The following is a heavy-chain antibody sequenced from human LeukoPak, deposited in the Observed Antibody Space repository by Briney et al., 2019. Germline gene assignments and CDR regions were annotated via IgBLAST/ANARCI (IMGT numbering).Heavy chain of an antibody. Sequence: GESLKISCKGSGYSFTTHCIAWVRQVPGKGLEWMGIICPGDSDTRYSPSFQGQVTISADKSIATAYLQWSSLKASDTAMYYCARGSSDTWAGLDVWGQGTTVTVSS. D-gene: IGHD2/OR15-2a*01. CDR1: GYSFTTHC. CDR2: ICPGDSDT. V-gene: IGHV5-51*01. CDR3: ARGSSDTWAGLDV. J-gene: IGHJ6*02.